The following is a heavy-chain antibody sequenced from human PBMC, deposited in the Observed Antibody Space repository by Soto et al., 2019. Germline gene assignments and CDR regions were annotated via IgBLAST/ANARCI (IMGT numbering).Heavy chain of an antibody. CDR2: IIPIFGTA. Sequence: QVQLVQSGAEVKKPGSSVKVSCKASGGTFSSYAISWVRQAPGQGLEWMGGIIPIFGTANYAQKFQGRVTITADESTNTAYMELSSLRSEDTAVYYCARGAVQLPTSRYWFDPWGQGTLVTVSS. V-gene: IGHV1-69*01. J-gene: IGHJ5*02. CDR3: ARGAVQLPTSRYWFDP. D-gene: IGHD2-2*01. CDR1: GGTFSSYA.